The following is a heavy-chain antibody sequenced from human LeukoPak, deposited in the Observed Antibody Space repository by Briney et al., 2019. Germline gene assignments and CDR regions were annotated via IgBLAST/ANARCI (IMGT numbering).Heavy chain of an antibody. CDR2: IIPIFGTA. CDR1: GGTFSSYA. Sequence: WASVKVSCKASGGTFSSYAISWVRQAPGQGLEWMGGIIPIFGTANYAQKFQGRVTITADKSTSTAYMELSSLRSEDTAVYYCARVIAAAGTRTFDYWGQGTPVTVSS. V-gene: IGHV1-69*06. D-gene: IGHD6-13*01. J-gene: IGHJ4*02. CDR3: ARVIAAAGTRTFDY.